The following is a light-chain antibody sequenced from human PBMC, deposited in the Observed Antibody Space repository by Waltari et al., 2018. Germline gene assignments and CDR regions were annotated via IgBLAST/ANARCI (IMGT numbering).Light chain of an antibody. Sequence: QPALTQPASVSGSPGQSITISCTGTSSDLGYYNFVSWYQHHPNKAPKLILYEVNYRPSGVSDRFSGSKSGNTASLTISGLQAEDEADYYCNSFTSSTTWLFGGGTKVTVL. CDR2: EVN. CDR1: SSDLGYYNF. J-gene: IGLJ3*02. V-gene: IGLV2-14*01. CDR3: NSFTSSTTWL.